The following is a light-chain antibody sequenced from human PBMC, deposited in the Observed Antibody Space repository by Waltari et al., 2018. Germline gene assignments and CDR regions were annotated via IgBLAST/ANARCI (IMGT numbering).Light chain of an antibody. CDR3: SSYTTSSTLV. J-gene: IGLJ2*01. CDR1: GTDVGRYNF. V-gene: IGLV2-14*03. CDR2: DVI. Sequence: QSALTQPASVSASPGQSITISCTGGGTDVGRYNFVSWYQKHPGQAPKLMIYDVINRPSGVSNRFSGSKSGNTASLTISGLQPEDEADYYCSSYTTSSTLVFGGGTKVTVL.